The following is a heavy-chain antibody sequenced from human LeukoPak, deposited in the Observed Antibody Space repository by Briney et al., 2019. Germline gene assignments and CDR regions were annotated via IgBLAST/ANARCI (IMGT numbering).Heavy chain of an antibody. Sequence: PSETLSLTCTVSGGSISSYYWSWVRQPPGKGLEWIGYIYYSGSTTYNPSLKSRVTISVDTSKNQFSLKLSSVTAADTAVYYCARSGYCSGGSCYPGGGYYYYYMDVWGKGTTVTVSS. D-gene: IGHD2-15*01. CDR1: GGSISSYY. CDR3: ARSGYCSGGSCYPGGGYYYYYMDV. J-gene: IGHJ6*03. CDR2: IYYSGST. V-gene: IGHV4-59*08.